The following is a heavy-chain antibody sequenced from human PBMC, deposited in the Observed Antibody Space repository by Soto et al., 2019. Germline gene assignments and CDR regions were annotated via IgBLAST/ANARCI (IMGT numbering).Heavy chain of an antibody. CDR2: ISSSGDTI. CDR3: ARGYNSPYYYYGLDV. J-gene: IGHJ6*02. D-gene: IGHD1-1*01. CDR1: GFTFSDYH. V-gene: IGHV3-11*01. Sequence: PGGSLRLSCAASGFTFSDYHLTWIRQAPGKGLEWVSYISSSGDTIYYSDSVKGRFTISRDNAKNSQYLQMNSLRAEDTAVYYCARGYNSPYYYYGLDVWGQGTTVTVS.